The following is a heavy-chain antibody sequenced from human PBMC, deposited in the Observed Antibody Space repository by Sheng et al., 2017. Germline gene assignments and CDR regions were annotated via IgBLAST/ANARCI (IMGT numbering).Heavy chain of an antibody. V-gene: IGHV3-72*01. CDR3: TRPSQTSGFDY. CDR2: TKNKAQGYTT. Sequence: EVQLVESGGGLVQPGGSLRLSCAASGFTFSDHYMDWVRQAPGKGLEWVGRTKNKAQGYTTEYATSLKDRFTISRDDSKSTAYLQMNSLKTEDTAVYYCTRPSQTSGFDYWGQGTLVTVSS. J-gene: IGHJ4*02. CDR1: GFTFSDHY.